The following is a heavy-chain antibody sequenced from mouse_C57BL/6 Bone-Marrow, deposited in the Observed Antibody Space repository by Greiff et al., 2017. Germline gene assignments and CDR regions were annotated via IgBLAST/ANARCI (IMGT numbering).Heavy chain of an antibody. CDR1: GYSFTGYF. CDR3: ARRNFVSSYFDY. V-gene: IGHV1-20*01. Sequence: EVQLQQSGPELVKPGDSVKISCKASGYSFTGYFMNWVMQSHGKSLEWIGRINPYNGDTFYNQKFKGKATLTVDKSSSTAHMELRSLTSEDSAVYYCARRNFVSSYFDYWGQGTTLTVSS. J-gene: IGHJ2*01. D-gene: IGHD6-2*01. CDR2: INPYNGDT.